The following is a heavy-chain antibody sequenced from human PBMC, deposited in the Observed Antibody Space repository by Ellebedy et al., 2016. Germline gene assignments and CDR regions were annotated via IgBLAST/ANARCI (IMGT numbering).Heavy chain of an antibody. CDR3: ARIGTDY. CDR1: GGSFSGYY. J-gene: IGHJ4*02. Sequence: SETLSLXXAVYGGSFSGYYWSWIRQPPGKGLEWIGEINHSGSTNYNPSLKSRVTISVDTSKNQFSLKLSSVTAADTAVYYCARIGTDYWGQGTLVTVSS. CDR2: INHSGST. V-gene: IGHV4-34*01.